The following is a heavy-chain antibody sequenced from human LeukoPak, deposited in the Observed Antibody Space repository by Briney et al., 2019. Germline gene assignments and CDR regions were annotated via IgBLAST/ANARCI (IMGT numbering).Heavy chain of an antibody. Sequence: PSETLSLTCAVYGGSFSGYYWSWIRQPPGKGLEWIGEINHSGSTNYNPSLKSRVTISVDTSKNQFSLKLSSVTAADTAVYYCARLPDYGDPRFDYWGQGTLVTVSS. CDR3: ARLPDYGDPRFDY. V-gene: IGHV4-34*01. CDR2: INHSGST. D-gene: IGHD4-17*01. CDR1: GGSFSGYY. J-gene: IGHJ4*02.